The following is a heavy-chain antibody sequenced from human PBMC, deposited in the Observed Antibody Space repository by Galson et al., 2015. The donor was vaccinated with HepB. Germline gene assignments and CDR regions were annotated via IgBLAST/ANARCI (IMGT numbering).Heavy chain of an antibody. CDR1: GGSISDHY. D-gene: IGHD2-15*01. J-gene: IGHJ3*02. CDR2: IYYSGST. V-gene: IGHV4-59*11. CDR3: AGTRGYCSGASCYSSQLDAFDI. Sequence: SETLSLTCTVSGGSISDHYWSWIRQPPGKGLEWIGYIYYSGSTKYNPSLKSRVTISVDTSKNQFSLQLSSVTAADTAVYYCAGTRGYCSGASCYSSQLDAFDIWGQGTMVTVSS.